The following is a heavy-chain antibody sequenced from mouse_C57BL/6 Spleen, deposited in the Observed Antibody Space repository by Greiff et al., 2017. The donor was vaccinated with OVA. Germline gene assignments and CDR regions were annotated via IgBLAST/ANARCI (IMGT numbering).Heavy chain of an antibody. J-gene: IGHJ1*03. CDR2: IDPNNGGT. V-gene: IGHV1-26*01. Sequence: EVQLQQSGPELVKPGASVKISCKASGYTFTDSYMNWVKQSHGKSLEWIGNIDPNNGGTSYNPKFQGKATLTVDKSSSTAYMELRSLTSEDSAVYYCARGAGLRRYFDVWGTGTTVTVSS. CDR3: ARGAGLRRYFDV. CDR1: GYTFTDSY. D-gene: IGHD3-1*01.